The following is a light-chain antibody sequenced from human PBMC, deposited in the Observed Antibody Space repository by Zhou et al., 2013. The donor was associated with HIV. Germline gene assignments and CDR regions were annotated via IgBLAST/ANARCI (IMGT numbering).Light chain of an antibody. CDR2: GAS. Sequence: EIGMTQSPDTLSVSPGERVTLSCRASQSVSSRLAWYQQKPGQAPRLLIHGASTRATGIPARFSGSGSGTDFTLTISSLEPEDFAVYYCQQRSNWLTFGGGTKVEIK. CDR1: QSVSSR. J-gene: IGKJ4*01. CDR3: QQRSNWLT. V-gene: IGKV3-11*01.